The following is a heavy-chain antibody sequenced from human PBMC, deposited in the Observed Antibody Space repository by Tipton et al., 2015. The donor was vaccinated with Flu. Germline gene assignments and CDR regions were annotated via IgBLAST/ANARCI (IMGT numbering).Heavy chain of an antibody. D-gene: IGHD7-27*01. Sequence: SLRLSCAASGFTFSSYEMNWVRQASGKGLEWVSYISSTGNTISYADSVRGRFTISRDNAKKSLYLQLNSLRAEDTAIYYCATPTGDDYWGQGILVTVSS. V-gene: IGHV3-48*03. CDR3: ATPTGDDY. J-gene: IGHJ4*02. CDR2: ISSTGNTI. CDR1: GFTFSSYE.